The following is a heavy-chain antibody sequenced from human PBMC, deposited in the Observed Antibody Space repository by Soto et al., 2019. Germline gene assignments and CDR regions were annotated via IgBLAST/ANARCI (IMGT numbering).Heavy chain of an antibody. Sequence: QVQLVQSGAEVKKPGASVKVSCKASGYTFTSYGISWVRQAPGQGLEWMGWISAYNGNTNYAPKLQGRVTMTPHTCTSTAYMELRSLSSDDTAVYYCAGWNYSADSFDIWGQGTMVTVSS. CDR3: AGWNYSADSFDI. V-gene: IGHV1-18*01. CDR2: ISAYNGNT. CDR1: GYTFTSYG. J-gene: IGHJ3*02. D-gene: IGHD1-1*01.